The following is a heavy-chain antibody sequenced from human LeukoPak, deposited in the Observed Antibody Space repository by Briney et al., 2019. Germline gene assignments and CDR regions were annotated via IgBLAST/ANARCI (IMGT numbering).Heavy chain of an antibody. V-gene: IGHV3-33*06. CDR3: AKDRGARVITVWDY. CDR2: IWYDGSNK. J-gene: IGHJ4*02. D-gene: IGHD3-16*01. CDR1: GFTFSSYG. Sequence: PGGSLRLSCAASGFTFSSYGMHWVRQAPGKGLEWVAIIWYDGSNKYYADSVKGRFTISRDNSKNTLYLQMNSLRAEDTAVYYCAKDRGARVITVWDYWGQGTLVTVSS.